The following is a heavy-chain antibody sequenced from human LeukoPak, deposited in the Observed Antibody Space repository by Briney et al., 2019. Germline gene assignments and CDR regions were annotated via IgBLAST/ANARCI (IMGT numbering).Heavy chain of an antibody. J-gene: IGHJ5*02. CDR3: AKASGSGSFSNWFDP. D-gene: IGHD3-10*01. CDR1: GFRFDDYA. CDR2: ISWNSGSI. V-gene: IGHV3-9*03. Sequence: GGSLRLSCAASGFRFDDYAMHWVRQAPGKGLEWASGISWNSGSIGYADSVKGRFTISRDNAKNSLYLQMNSLRAEDMALYYCAKASGSGSFSNWFDPWGQGTLVTVSS.